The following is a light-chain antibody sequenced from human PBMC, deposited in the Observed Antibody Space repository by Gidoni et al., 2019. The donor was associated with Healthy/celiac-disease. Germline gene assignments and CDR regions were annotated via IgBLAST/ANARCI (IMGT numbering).Light chain of an antibody. CDR2: WAS. CDR3: QQYYSTPYT. CDR1: QSGLYSSNNKNY. Sequence: DLVMTQSPDSLAVSLGERATINCKSCQSGLYSSNNKNYLAWYQQKPGQPPKLLIYWASTRESGVPERFSGSGSGKGFTLNNRRLQAEDVAVYYCQQYYSTPYTFGQGTKLEIK. V-gene: IGKV4-1*01. J-gene: IGKJ2*01.